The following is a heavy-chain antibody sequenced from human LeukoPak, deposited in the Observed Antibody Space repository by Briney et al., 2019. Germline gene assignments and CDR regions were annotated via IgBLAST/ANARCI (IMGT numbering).Heavy chain of an antibody. CDR1: GFIFNDCW. V-gene: IGHV3-7*03. J-gene: IGHJ4*02. CDR3: ARALSA. CDR2: IKEDDSEK. D-gene: IGHD3-3*01. Sequence: GGSLRLSCTASGFIFNDCWMHWVRQASGKGLEWVANIKEDDSEKYYVDSVKGRFSISRDNAKNSLYLQMNSLRAEDTAVYYCARALSAWGRGTLVAVSS.